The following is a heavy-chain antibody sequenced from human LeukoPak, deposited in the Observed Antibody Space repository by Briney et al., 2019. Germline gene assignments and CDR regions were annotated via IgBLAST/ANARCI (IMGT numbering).Heavy chain of an antibody. CDR2: ISGSGYTI. CDR3: ATNYDFWSGAYFDY. V-gene: IGHV3-48*03. J-gene: IGHJ4*02. CDR1: GFTFSSYE. Sequence: GGSLRLSCAASGFTFSSYEMNWVRQAPGKGLEWLAYISGSGYTIYYADSVKGRFTISRDNSKNTLYLQMNSLRAEDTAVYYCATNYDFWSGAYFDYWGQGTLVTVSS. D-gene: IGHD3-3*01.